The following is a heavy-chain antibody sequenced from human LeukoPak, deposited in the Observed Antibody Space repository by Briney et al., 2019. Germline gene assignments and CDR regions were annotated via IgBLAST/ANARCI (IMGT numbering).Heavy chain of an antibody. J-gene: IGHJ5*02. D-gene: IGHD3-9*01. V-gene: IGHV3-11*04. CDR2: ISSSGSTI. CDR3: ARDGRTYYDILTPPA. Sequence: GGSLRLSCAASGFTFSDYYMSWIRQAPGKGLEWVSYISSSGSTIYYADSVKGRFTISRDNAKNSLYLQMNSLRAEDTAVYYCARDGRTYYDILTPPAWGQGTLVTVSS. CDR1: GFTFSDYY.